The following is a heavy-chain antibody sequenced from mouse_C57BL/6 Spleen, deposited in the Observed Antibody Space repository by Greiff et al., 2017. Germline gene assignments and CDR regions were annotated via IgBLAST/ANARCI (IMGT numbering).Heavy chain of an antibody. CDR1: GFNIKDYY. CDR2: IDPEDGET. J-gene: IGHJ2*01. CDR3: ARGTLNWDGDYFDY. V-gene: IGHV14-2*01. D-gene: IGHD4-1*02. Sequence: EVKVVESGAELVKPGASVKLSCTASGFNIKDYYMHWVKQRTEQGLEWIGRIDPEDGETKYAPKFQGKATITADTSSNPAYLQLSSLTSEDTAVYYCARGTLNWDGDYFDYWGQGTTLTVSS.